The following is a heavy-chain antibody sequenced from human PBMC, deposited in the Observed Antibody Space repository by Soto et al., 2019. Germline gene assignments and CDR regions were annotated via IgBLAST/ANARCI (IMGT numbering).Heavy chain of an antibody. J-gene: IGHJ2*01. Sequence: QVQLVQSGAEVKKPGASVKVSCKASGYTFTSYAMHWVRQAPGQRLEWMGWINAGNGNTKYSQKFQGRVTITRDTSASPAYMDVRSLRSEDTAVYYCARISMTTMVRYFDLWGRGTLVTVSS. CDR2: INAGNGNT. CDR1: GYTFTSYA. CDR3: ARISMTTMVRYFDL. D-gene: IGHD3-22*01. V-gene: IGHV1-3*01.